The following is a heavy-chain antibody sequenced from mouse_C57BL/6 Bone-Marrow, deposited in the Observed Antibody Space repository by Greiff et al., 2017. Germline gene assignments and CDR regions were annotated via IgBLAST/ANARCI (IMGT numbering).Heavy chain of an antibody. J-gene: IGHJ1*03. Sequence: EVKVLESGGGLVQPGGSLKLSCAASGFTFSDYYMYWVRQTPEKRLEWVAYISNGGGSTYYPATVKGRYTISRDNANNTLYMQMSRLKSEDTAMYYGARHSELRRWFDWYFDDWGTGTTVTVSS. CDR2: ISNGGGST. D-gene: IGHD1-2*01. CDR3: ARHSELRRWFDWYFDD. V-gene: IGHV5-12*01. CDR1: GFTFSDYY.